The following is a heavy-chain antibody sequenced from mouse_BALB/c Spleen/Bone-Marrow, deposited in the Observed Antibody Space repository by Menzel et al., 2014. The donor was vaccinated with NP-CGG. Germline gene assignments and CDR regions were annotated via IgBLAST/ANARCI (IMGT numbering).Heavy chain of an antibody. CDR3: ARQLAYAMDY. V-gene: IGHV5-12*02. J-gene: IGHJ4*01. CDR2: ITKGGGST. Sequence: EVKVVESGGGLVQPGGSLELSCATSGFTFSDYYMYWVRQTPEKRLEWVAYITKGGGSTYYPDIVKGRFTISRDNAKNTLYLQMSRLKSEDTAMYYCARQLAYAMDYWGQGTSVTVSS. D-gene: IGHD4-1*01. CDR1: GFTFSDYY.